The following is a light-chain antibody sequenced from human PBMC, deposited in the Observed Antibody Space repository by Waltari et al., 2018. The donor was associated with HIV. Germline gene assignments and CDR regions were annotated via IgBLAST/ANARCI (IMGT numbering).Light chain of an antibody. CDR2: DAA. J-gene: IGKJ4*01. V-gene: IGKV3-11*01. CDR3: RRRGNRPPPT. CDR1: DRVGGI. Sequence: EIELTQSPATLSLSPGERVTLSCLANDRVGGIVSWYQRRPGQAPRHLFYDAANRAADVPARCSGSGSGTDFSLTISSLEPEDYAVYYCRRRGNRPPPTFGGGTKVEIK.